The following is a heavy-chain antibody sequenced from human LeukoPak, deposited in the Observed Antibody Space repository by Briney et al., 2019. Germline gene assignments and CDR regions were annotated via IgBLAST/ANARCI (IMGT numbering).Heavy chain of an antibody. CDR1: GFTFSKYW. J-gene: IGHJ4*02. V-gene: IGHV3-7*01. Sequence: GGSLRPSCAASGFTFSKYWINLFRQTPGKGLEWVANMNEDGGEKHYVDSVKGRFTISRDNAKNSVYVQMNSLRAEDTAVYYCVSSRGYWGQGTLVTVSS. CDR3: VSSRGY. CDR2: MNEDGGEK.